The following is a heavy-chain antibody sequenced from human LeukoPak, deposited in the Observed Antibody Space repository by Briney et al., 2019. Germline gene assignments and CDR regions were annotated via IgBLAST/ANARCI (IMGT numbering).Heavy chain of an antibody. CDR3: ARGRIVGATYGWFDP. CDR2: IYHIGST. V-gene: IGHV4-59*12. J-gene: IGHJ5*02. Sequence: SETLSLTCTVSGGSISGYYWNWIRQSPGRGLEWIGYIYHIGSTNYNPSLKNRLTISVDTSKNQFSLKLSSVTAADTAVYYCARGRIVGATYGWFDPWGQGTLVTVSS. CDR1: GGSISGYY. D-gene: IGHD1-26*01.